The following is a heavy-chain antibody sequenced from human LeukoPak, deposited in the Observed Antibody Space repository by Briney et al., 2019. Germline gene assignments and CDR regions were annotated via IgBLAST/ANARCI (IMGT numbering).Heavy chain of an antibody. D-gene: IGHD3-22*01. CDR1: GGSISSYY. V-gene: IGHV4-59*01. Sequence: PSETLSLTCTVSGGSISSYYWSWIRQPPGKGLEWIGCIYYSGSTNYNPSLKSRVTISVDTSKNQFSLKLSSVTAADTAVYYCARAPVRYYYDSSGYYIDAFDIWGQGTMVTVSS. CDR3: ARAPVRYYYDSSGYYIDAFDI. CDR2: IYYSGST. J-gene: IGHJ3*02.